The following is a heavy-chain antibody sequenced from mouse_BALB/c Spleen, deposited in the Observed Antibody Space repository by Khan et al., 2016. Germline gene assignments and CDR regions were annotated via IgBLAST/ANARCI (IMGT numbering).Heavy chain of an antibody. J-gene: IGHJ3*01. CDR2: ILPGSGST. Sequence: QVQLQQSGAELMKPGASVKISCKATGYTFSSYWIEWVKQRPGHGLEWIGEILPGSGSTNYNEKFKGKATFTADTSSNTAYMQLSSLTSEDAAVYYCARHYYGRSSFAYWGQGTLVTVSA. CDR1: GYTFSSYW. D-gene: IGHD1-1*01. CDR3: ARHYYGRSSFAY. V-gene: IGHV1-9*01.